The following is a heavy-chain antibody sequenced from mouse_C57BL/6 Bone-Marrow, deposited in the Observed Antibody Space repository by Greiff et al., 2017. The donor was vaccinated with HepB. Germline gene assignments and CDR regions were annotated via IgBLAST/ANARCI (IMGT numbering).Heavy chain of an antibody. CDR3: ARSYSNPPFDY. D-gene: IGHD2-5*01. Sequence: DVHLVESGPGLVKPSQSLSLTCSVTGYSITSGYYWNWIRQFPGNKLEWMGYISYDGSNNYNPSLKNRISITLDTSKNQLFLKLNSVTTEDTATYYCARSYSNPPFDYWGQGTTLTVSS. J-gene: IGHJ2*01. V-gene: IGHV3-6*01. CDR1: GYSITSGYY. CDR2: ISYDGSN.